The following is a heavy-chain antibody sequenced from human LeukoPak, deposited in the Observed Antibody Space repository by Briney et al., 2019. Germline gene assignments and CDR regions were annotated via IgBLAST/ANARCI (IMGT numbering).Heavy chain of an antibody. CDR2: IYHSGST. D-gene: IGHD1-26*01. J-gene: IGHJ4*02. CDR3: ARDRVGTTRRDYYFDY. V-gene: IGHV4-4*02. CDR1: GGSISSSDW. Sequence: KPSGTLSLTCAVSGGSISSSDWWSWVRQPPGKGLEWIGEIYHSGSTNYNPSLKSRVTMSVDKSKNQFSLKLSSVTAADTAVYYCARDRVGTTRRDYYFDYWGQGTLVTVSS.